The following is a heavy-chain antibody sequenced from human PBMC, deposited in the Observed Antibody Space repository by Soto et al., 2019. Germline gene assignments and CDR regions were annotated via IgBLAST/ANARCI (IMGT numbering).Heavy chain of an antibody. CDR1: GFTCSYHY. Sequence: GGSLRLSCAASGFTCSYHYTDWVRQAPGKGLGWVGRTRNKANSYTTEYAASVKGRFTISRDDSQNSLYLQMNSLKTEDTAVYYCARGGYCSSTSCHSDYYGMDVWGQGSTVTVSS. V-gene: IGHV3-72*01. CDR3: ARGGYCSSTSCHSDYYGMDV. CDR2: TRNKANSYTT. J-gene: IGHJ6*02. D-gene: IGHD2-2*01.